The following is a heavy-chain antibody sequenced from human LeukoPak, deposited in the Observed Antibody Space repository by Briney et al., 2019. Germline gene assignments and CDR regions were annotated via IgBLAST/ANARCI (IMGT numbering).Heavy chain of an antibody. CDR1: GGSISSYY. J-gene: IGHJ4*02. D-gene: IGHD3-9*01. CDR2: IYYSGST. CDR3: AREYYDILTGSDYFDY. V-gene: IGHV4-59*01. Sequence: SETLSLTCTVSGGSISSYYWSWIRQPPGKGLEWIGYIYYSGSTNYNPSLKSRVTISVDTSKNQFSLKLSSVTAADTAVYYCAREYYDILTGSDYFDYWGQGTLVTVSS.